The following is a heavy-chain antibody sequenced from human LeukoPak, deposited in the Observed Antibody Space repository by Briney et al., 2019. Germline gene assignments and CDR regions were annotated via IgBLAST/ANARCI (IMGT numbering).Heavy chain of an antibody. V-gene: IGHV4-39*01. CDR2: IYYSGST. CDR1: GDSISSSSYY. Sequence: SETLSLTCTVSGDSISSSSYYWGWIRQPPGKGLEWIGSIYYSGSTSYNPSLKSRVTISVDTSKNQFSLKLISVTAADTAVYYCAFTSAYSYGFYFDYWGQGTLVTVSS. D-gene: IGHD5-18*01. J-gene: IGHJ4*02. CDR3: AFTSAYSYGFYFDY.